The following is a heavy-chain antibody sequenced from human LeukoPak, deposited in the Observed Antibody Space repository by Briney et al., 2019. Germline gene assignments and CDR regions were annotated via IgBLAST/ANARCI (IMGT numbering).Heavy chain of an antibody. Sequence: SETLSLTCTVSGDSISSGSYYWSWIRQSAGKGLEWIGHIPTSGSTNYIPSLKSRVTISIDTSNNQFSLKLSSVTAADTAVYYCATTLVTTVRGAPLLNWFDPWGQGTLVTVSS. CDR1: GDSISSGSYY. D-gene: IGHD3-10*01. J-gene: IGHJ5*02. V-gene: IGHV4-61*09. CDR3: ATTLVTTVRGAPLLNWFDP. CDR2: IPTSGST.